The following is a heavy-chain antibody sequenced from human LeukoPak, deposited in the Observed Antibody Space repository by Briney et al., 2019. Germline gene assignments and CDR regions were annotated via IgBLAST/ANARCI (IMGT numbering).Heavy chain of an antibody. V-gene: IGHV1-69*05. Sequence: SVKVSCKASGGTFSSYAISWVRQAPGQGLEWMGGIIPIFGTANYAQKFQGRVTITRDTSASTVYMELSSLRPDDMAVYYCARGRGTIGSNRDFYFYYYMDIWGNGTTVTVSS. CDR2: IIPIFGTA. CDR1: GGTFSSYA. D-gene: IGHD2-21*01. J-gene: IGHJ6*03. CDR3: ARGRGTIGSNRDFYFYYYMDI.